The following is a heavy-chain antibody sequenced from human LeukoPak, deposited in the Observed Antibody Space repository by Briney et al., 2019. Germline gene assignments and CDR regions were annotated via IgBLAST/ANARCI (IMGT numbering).Heavy chain of an antibody. Sequence: GGSLRLSCAASGFTFSDYYMSWIRQAPGEGLGWVSYISSSGNTIYYADSVKGRFTISRDNAKNSLYLQMNSLRAEDTAVYYCAREAYGDYVNHWGQGTLVTVSS. J-gene: IGHJ4*02. V-gene: IGHV3-11*04. D-gene: IGHD4-17*01. CDR1: GFTFSDYY. CDR3: AREAYGDYVNH. CDR2: ISSSGNTI.